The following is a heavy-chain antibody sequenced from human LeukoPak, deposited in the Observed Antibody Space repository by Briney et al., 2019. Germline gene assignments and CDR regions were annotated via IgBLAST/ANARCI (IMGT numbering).Heavy chain of an antibody. Sequence: GRSLRLSCSASGFTFGDDTVSWVRQAPGKGLEWVGFIRSKAYGGTIEYAASVKGRFSISRDDSKSIAYLQMNSLKTEDTAVYFCSRERLGIYYNEDLDYWGQGTLVTVSS. CDR1: GFTFGDDT. CDR3: SRERLGIYYNEDLDY. J-gene: IGHJ4*02. D-gene: IGHD3-10*01. CDR2: IRSKAYGGTI. V-gene: IGHV3-49*04.